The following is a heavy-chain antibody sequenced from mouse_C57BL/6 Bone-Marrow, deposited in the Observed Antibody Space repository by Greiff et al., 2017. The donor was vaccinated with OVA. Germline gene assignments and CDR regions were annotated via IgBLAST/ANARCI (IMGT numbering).Heavy chain of an antibody. CDR1: GFSLTSYG. CDR3: ASYYGSSSWYFDY. J-gene: IGHJ2*01. CDR2: IWRGGST. V-gene: IGHV2-5*01. Sequence: QVQLKESGPGLVQPSQSLSITCTVSGFSLTSYGVHWVRQSPGKGLEWLGVIWRGGSTDYNAAFMSGLSITKDNSKSQVFFKMSSLQADDTAIYCGASYYGSSSWYFDYWGQGTTLTVSS. D-gene: IGHD1-1*01.